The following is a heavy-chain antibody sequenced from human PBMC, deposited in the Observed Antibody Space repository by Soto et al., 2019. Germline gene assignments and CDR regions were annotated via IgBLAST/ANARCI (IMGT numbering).Heavy chain of an antibody. J-gene: IGHJ6*03. D-gene: IGHD2-2*01. V-gene: IGHV4-59*01. Sequence: SETLSLTCTVSGGSISSYYWSWIRQPPGKGLEWIGYIYYSGSTNYNPSLKSRVTISVDTSKNQFSLKLSSVTAADTAVYYCARSMVVPAAMLTNYYYYYMDVWGKGTTVTVSS. CDR2: IYYSGST. CDR3: ARSMVVPAAMLTNYYYYYMDV. CDR1: GGSISSYY.